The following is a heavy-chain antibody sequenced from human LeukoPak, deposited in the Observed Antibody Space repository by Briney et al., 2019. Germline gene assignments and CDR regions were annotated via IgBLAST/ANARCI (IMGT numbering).Heavy chain of an antibody. Sequence: SETLPLTCAVYGGSLSGYYWSWIRQPPGKGLEWIGEVTHSGITNYNPSLKSRVTISEDTSKSQFSLKLSSVTAADTAVYYCASIYGDYSDFAYWGQGSPVTVSS. CDR2: VTHSGIT. CDR3: ASIYGDYSDFAY. CDR1: GGSLSGYY. V-gene: IGHV4-34*01. J-gene: IGHJ4*02. D-gene: IGHD4-17*01.